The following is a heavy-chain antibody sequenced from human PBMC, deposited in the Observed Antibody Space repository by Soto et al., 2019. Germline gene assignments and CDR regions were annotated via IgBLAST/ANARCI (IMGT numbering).Heavy chain of an antibody. CDR2: ISGSGDTT. CDR1: GFTFSNYA. CDR3: AKGGPKRVYTYGFHFDY. J-gene: IGHJ4*02. Sequence: EVQLLESGGGLVQPGGSLRLSCAASGFTFSNYAMSWVRQAPGKGLEWVSAISGSGDTTYYADSVKGRFTISRDNSKIMLYLQMNSLIAEDTAVYYCAKGGPKRVYTYGFHFDYWGQVALVTVSS. D-gene: IGHD5-18*01. V-gene: IGHV3-23*01.